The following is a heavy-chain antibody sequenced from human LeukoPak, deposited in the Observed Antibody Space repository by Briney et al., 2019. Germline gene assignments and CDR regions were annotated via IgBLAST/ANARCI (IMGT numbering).Heavy chain of an antibody. Sequence: PGGSLRLSCAASGFTVTNNDMSWVRQASGKGLEWVGRIRSKANSYATAYAASVKGRFTISRDDSKNTAYLQMNSLKTEDTAVYYCTRPRSSYYDFWSGRNWFDPWGQGTLVTVSS. CDR2: IRSKANSYAT. D-gene: IGHD3-3*01. CDR3: TRPRSSYYDFWSGRNWFDP. CDR1: GFTVTNND. V-gene: IGHV3-73*01. J-gene: IGHJ5*02.